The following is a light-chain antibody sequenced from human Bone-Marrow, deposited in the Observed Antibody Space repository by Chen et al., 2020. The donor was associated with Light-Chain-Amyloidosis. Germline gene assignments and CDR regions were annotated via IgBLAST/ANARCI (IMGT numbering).Light chain of an antibody. CDR1: SSDVGSSNF. CDR3: CSHASSATVV. CDR2: EGS. J-gene: IGLJ2*01. V-gene: IGLV2-23*01. Sequence: QSALTQPASVAGSPGPSITISCTGTSSDVGSSNFVSWYQQYPGKAPKLIIFEGSKRPSGLSNRFSGSKSGNTASLTISGLQTEDEADYYCCSHASSATVVFGRGTKVTVL.